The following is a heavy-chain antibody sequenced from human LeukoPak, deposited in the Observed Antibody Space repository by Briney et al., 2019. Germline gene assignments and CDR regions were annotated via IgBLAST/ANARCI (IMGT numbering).Heavy chain of an antibody. Sequence: ASVKVSCKASGYSFTGYFIHWVRQAPGQGLEWMGCIDPNSGDTKYAQKFQGRVSMPRDTSTRTAYMELSRLRSDDTAVYFCGRSGSTGYSLDYWGQGTLVTVSS. CDR1: GYSFTGYF. CDR2: IDPNSGDT. D-gene: IGHD3-22*01. CDR3: GRSGSTGYSLDY. J-gene: IGHJ4*02. V-gene: IGHV1-2*02.